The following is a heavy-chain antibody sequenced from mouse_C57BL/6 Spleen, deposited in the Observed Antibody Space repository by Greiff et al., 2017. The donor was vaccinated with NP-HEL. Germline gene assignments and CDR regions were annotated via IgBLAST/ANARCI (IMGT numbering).Heavy chain of an antibody. CDR2: IYPGSGST. V-gene: IGHV1-55*01. Sequence: QVQLKQPGAELVKPGASVKMSCKASGYTFTSYWITWVKQRPGQGLEWIGDIYPGSGSTNYNEKFKSKATLTVDTSSSTAYMQLSSLTSEDSAVYYCAREGDYDRAMDYWGQGTSVTVSS. D-gene: IGHD2-4*01. J-gene: IGHJ4*01. CDR3: AREGDYDRAMDY. CDR1: GYTFTSYW.